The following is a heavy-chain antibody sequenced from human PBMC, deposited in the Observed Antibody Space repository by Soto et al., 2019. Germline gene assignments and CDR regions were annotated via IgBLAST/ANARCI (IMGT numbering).Heavy chain of an antibody. Sequence: QITLKESGPTRVKPTETLTLTCTFSGFSLTTTRVGVGWFRQPPAKALERLALIYGDDDKRYSPSLKTRLSTTKDSSANQVVLRMTNMGPMDKGTYYCAHRAALSGNWNGGYFDYWGQGALVTVSS. CDR3: AHRAALSGNWNGGYFDY. CDR2: IYGDDDK. V-gene: IGHV2-5*02. D-gene: IGHD1-1*01. J-gene: IGHJ4*02. CDR1: GFSLTTTRVG.